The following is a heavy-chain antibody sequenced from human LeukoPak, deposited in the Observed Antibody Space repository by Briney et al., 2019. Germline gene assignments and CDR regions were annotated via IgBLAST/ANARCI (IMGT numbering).Heavy chain of an antibody. J-gene: IGHJ5*02. CDR1: GFTFSSYG. V-gene: IGHV3-23*01. Sequence: GGSLRLSCAASGFTFSSYGMSWVRQAPGKGLEWVSAISGSGGSTYYADSVKGRFTISRDNSKNTLYLQMNSLRAEDTAVYYCAKDPSRFGELLWFDPWGQGTLVTVSS. CDR3: AKDPSRFGELLWFDP. D-gene: IGHD3-10*01. CDR2: ISGSGGST.